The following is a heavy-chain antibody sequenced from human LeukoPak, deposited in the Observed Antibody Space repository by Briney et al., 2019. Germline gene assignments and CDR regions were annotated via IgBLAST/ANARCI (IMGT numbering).Heavy chain of an antibody. V-gene: IGHV3-48*02. CDR1: GFTFSRYN. J-gene: IGHJ3*01. D-gene: IGHD3-10*01. CDR3: ARDPTMGGAFDV. Sequence: AGGSLRLSCEASGFTFSRYNMNWVRQAPGKGLEWVSYISSSSSNRYYAESVKGRFTVSRDNAKNSLYLQMNSLGDEDRAVYYCARDPTMGGAFDVWGQGTTVTVSS. CDR2: ISSSSSNR.